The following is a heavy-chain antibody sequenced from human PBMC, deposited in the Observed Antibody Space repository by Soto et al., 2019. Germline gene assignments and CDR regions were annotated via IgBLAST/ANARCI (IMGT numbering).Heavy chain of an antibody. CDR3: ARDTSRISVAVDFDY. CDR1: GYTFTNYG. Sequence: GASVKSSCKASGYTFTNYGVTWVRQAPGQGLEWLGWISAYNGNTNYAQSLQGRVTMTTDTSTSTAYMELRSLRSDDTAVYYCARDTSRISVAVDFDYWGQGTLVTVSS. CDR2: ISAYNGNT. J-gene: IGHJ4*02. D-gene: IGHD6-19*01. V-gene: IGHV1-18*01.